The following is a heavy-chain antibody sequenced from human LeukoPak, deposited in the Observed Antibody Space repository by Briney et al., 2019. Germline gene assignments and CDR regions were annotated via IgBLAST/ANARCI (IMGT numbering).Heavy chain of an antibody. V-gene: IGHV3-30*18. D-gene: IGHD3-10*01. J-gene: IGHJ4*02. CDR1: GSTFSSYG. CDR2: ISYDGSNK. Sequence: GGSLRLSCVASGSTFSSYGMHWVRQAPGKGLEWVAVISYDGSNKYYADSVKGRFTISRGNSKNTLYLQMNSLRAEDTAVYYCAKGPHYYGSGPLIDYWGQGTLVTVSS. CDR3: AKGPHYYGSGPLIDY.